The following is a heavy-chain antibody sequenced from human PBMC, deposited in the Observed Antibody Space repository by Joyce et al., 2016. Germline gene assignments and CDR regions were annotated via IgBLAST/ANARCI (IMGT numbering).Heavy chain of an antibody. CDR3: ARDRSGGWSPGSHFES. J-gene: IGHJ4*02. CDR2: ISSTSSSI. Sequence: EVQLVESGGGLIQPGGALRLTCVAYGFTFGSYRMSWGRQAPGKELVWVSYISSTSSSIHYADSVKGRFTMSRDNAKDSLYLQMNRLRVEDTAVYYCARDRSGGWSPGSHFESWGQGTLLTVSS. CDR1: GFTFGSYR. D-gene: IGHD6-19*01. V-gene: IGHV3-48*01.